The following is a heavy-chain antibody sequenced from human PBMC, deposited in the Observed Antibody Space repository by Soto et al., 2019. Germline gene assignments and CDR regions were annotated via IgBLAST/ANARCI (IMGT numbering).Heavy chain of an antibody. V-gene: IGHV4-59*08. J-gene: IGHJ6*02. Sequence: QVQLQESGPGLVKPSETLYLTCTVSGDSLTNYYCSWFRQPPGKGLEWIGYITYSGYSAYNLSLKRRVTMSMDTSKTQFSLMLESVTATDTAVYYCARHGFGPLHGLVDVWGQGTTVIVSS. CDR2: ITYSGYS. CDR3: ARHGFGPLHGLVDV. CDR1: GDSLTNYY. D-gene: IGHD3-10*01.